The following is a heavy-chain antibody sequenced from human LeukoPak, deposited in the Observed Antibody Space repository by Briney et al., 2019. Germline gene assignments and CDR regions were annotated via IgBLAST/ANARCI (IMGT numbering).Heavy chain of an antibody. CDR2: IWYDGSNK. Sequence: GGSLRLSCAASGFSFSNYGMHWVRQAPGKGLEWVAVIWYDGSNKYYADSVKGRFTISRDNSKNSLYVQMSSLRAEDTAVYYCARSNNGGWGYCDYWGQGSLVTVSS. J-gene: IGHJ4*02. CDR1: GFSFSNYG. CDR3: ARSNNGGWGYCDY. D-gene: IGHD3-16*01. V-gene: IGHV3-33*01.